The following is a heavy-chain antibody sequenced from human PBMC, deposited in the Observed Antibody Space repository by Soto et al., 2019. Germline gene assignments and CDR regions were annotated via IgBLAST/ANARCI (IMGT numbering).Heavy chain of an antibody. CDR3: ARAFGSTMPSLF. D-gene: IGHD2-2*01. Sequence: SETLSLTCTVSGGYISSYYWTWIRQPPGKGLEWIGYIYYSGSTNYNPSLKSRVTMSIDTSKNQFSLKLSSVTAADTAVYYCARAFGSTMPSLFWGQGTLVTVS. V-gene: IGHV4-59*01. J-gene: IGHJ4*02. CDR1: GGYISSYY. CDR2: IYYSGST.